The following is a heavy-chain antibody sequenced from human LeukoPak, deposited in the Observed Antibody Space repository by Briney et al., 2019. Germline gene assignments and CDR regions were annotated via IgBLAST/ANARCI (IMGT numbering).Heavy chain of an antibody. Sequence: ASVKVSCKASGYTVTSYDINWVRQATGQGLEWMGWMNPNSGNTGYAQKFKGRVTMTRNTSISTAYMELSSLRSEDTAVYYCARTSSSWFHYYGMDVWGQGTTVTVSS. CDR3: ARTSSSWFHYYGMDV. D-gene: IGHD6-13*01. CDR1: GYTVTSYD. V-gene: IGHV1-8*01. CDR2: MNPNSGNT. J-gene: IGHJ6*02.